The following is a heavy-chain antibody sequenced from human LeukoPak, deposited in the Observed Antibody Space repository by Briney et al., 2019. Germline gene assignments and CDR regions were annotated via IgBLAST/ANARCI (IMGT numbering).Heavy chain of an antibody. V-gene: IGHV3-30*02. D-gene: IGHD6-25*01. CDR3: AKDVSEGFDP. J-gene: IGHJ5*02. Sequence: GGSLILSCAASGFTFISYGIHWVRQAPGKGLEWVAFIRSDRSNKYYADSVKGRFTFSRDNSKNTLYLQMNSLRAEDTAVYYCAKDVSEGFDPWGQGTLVTVSS. CDR1: GFTFISYG. CDR2: IRSDRSNK.